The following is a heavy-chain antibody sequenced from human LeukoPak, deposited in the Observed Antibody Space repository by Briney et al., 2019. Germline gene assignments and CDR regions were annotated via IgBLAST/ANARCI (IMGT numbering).Heavy chain of an antibody. Sequence: GASVKVSCKSSGYTFTGYYMHWVRQAPGQGLEWMGWINPNSGGTNYAQLFQGRVTMTRDTSISTAYMELSRLKSDDTAVYYCARVPGGNYYYYYYMDVWGKGTTVTVSS. V-gene: IGHV1-2*02. D-gene: IGHD4-23*01. CDR2: INPNSGGT. CDR3: ARVPGGNYYYYYYMDV. J-gene: IGHJ6*03. CDR1: GYTFTGYY.